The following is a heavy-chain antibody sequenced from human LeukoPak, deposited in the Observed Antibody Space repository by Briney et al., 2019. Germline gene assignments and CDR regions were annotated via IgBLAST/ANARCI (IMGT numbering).Heavy chain of an antibody. Sequence: PGGSLRLSCAAFGFTFSTYAMSWVRQAPGKGLEWVSTISGSGSNTYFVDSVKGRFTISRDNSKNTLYLQMNSLRAEDTAVYYCAKRSYGYCDYWGQGWLLTVSS. CDR2: ISGSGSNT. CDR3: AKRSYGYCDY. V-gene: IGHV3-23*01. D-gene: IGHD5-18*01. J-gene: IGHJ4*02. CDR1: GFTFSTYA.